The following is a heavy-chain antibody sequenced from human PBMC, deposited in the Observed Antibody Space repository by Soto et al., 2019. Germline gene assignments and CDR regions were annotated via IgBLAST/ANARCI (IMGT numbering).Heavy chain of an antibody. CDR2: ISAYNGNT. CDR1: GYTFTSYG. J-gene: IGHJ6*02. V-gene: IGHV1-18*01. CDR3: ARVKLAFCGGDCSAPSYYYYYDGMDV. Sequence: GSSVKVSCKASGYTFTSYGISWVRQAPGQGLEWMGWISAYNGNTNYAQKLQGRVTMTTDTSTSTAYMELRSLRSDDTAVYYCARVKLAFCGGDCSAPSYYYYYDGMDVWGQVATVTVSS. D-gene: IGHD2-21*02.